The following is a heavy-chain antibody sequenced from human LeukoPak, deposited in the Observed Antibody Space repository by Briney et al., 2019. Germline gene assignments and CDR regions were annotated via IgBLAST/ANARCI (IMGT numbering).Heavy chain of an antibody. J-gene: IGHJ4*02. CDR3: ARRGGIAARPFDY. CDR2: IKQDGSEK. V-gene: IGHV3-7*01. Sequence: GGSLRLSCAASGFTFSSYAMSWVRQAPGKGLEWVANIKQDGSEKYYVDSVKGRFTISRDNAKNSLYLQMNSLRAEDTAVYYCARRGGIAARPFDYWGQGTLVTVSS. D-gene: IGHD6-6*01. CDR1: GFTFSSYA.